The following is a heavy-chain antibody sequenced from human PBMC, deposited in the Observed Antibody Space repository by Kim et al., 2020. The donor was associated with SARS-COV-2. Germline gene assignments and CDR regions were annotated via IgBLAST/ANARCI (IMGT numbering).Heavy chain of an antibody. J-gene: IGHJ3*02. CDR3: ATESTPDDAFGI. Sequence: GGSLRLSCAASGFTFSRYGIHWVRRAPGKGLEWVAVISSDGAIKYYEDSVKGRFTISRDSSKNTVYLQMNSLRVEDTGVYYCATESTPDDAFGIWGQGTMVTVAS. V-gene: IGHV3-30*03. CDR2: ISSDGAIK. CDR1: GFTFSRYG.